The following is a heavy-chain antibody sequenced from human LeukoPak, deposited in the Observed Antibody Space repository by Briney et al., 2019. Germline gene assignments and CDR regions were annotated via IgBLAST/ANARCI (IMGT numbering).Heavy chain of an antibody. D-gene: IGHD3-10*01. V-gene: IGHV4-31*03. J-gene: IGHJ4*02. Sequence: SETLSLTSTVSGGSISSGGYYWSWIRQHPGKGLEWIGYIYYSGSTYYNPSLKSRVTISVDTSKNQFSLKLSSVTAADTAVYYCASSAGRLWFGELSRWGQGTLVTVSS. CDR1: GGSISSGGYY. CDR2: IYYSGST. CDR3: ASSAGRLWFGELSR.